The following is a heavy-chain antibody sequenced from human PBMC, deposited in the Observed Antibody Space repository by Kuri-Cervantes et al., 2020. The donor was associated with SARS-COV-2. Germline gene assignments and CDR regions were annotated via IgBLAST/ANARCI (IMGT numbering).Heavy chain of an antibody. J-gene: IGHJ4*02. CDR2: ISSNGGST. V-gene: IGHV3-64D*06. D-gene: IGHD3-3*01. CDR3: VKEGSYDFWSGYLPYYFDY. CDR1: GFTFSSYA. Sequence: GESLKISCSASGFTFSSYAMHWVRQAPGKGLEYVSAISSNGGSTYYADPVKGRFTISRDNSKNTLYLQMSSLRAEDTAVYYCVKEGSYDFWSGYLPYYFDYWGQGTLVTVSS.